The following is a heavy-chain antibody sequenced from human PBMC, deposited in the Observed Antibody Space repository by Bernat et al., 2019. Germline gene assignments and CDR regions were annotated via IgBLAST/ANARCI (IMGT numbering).Heavy chain of an antibody. CDR1: GYTFTSYA. D-gene: IGHD6-19*01. V-gene: IGHV1-3*01. J-gene: IGHJ4*02. CDR3: ARDHPGIAVAGCDY. CDR2: INAGNGNT. Sequence: QVQLVQSGAEVKKPGASVKVSCKASGYTFTSYAMHWVRQAPGQRLEWMGWINAGNGNTKYSQKFQGRVTITRDTSASTAYMELSSLRSEDTAVYYCARDHPGIAVAGCDYWGQGTLVTVSS.